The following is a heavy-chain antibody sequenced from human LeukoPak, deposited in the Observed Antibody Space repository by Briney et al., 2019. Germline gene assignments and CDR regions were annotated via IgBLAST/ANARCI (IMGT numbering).Heavy chain of an antibody. CDR2: ISAYNGNT. CDR3: ARDLRAAIGAHYYYYGMDV. D-gene: IGHD2-2*01. J-gene: IGHJ6*02. CDR1: GYTFTSYG. Sequence: ASVKVTCKASGYTFTSYGISWVRQAPGQGLEWMGCISAYNGNTNYAQKLQGRVTMTTDTSTSTAYMELRSLRSDDTAVYYCARDLRAAIGAHYYYYGMDVWGQGTTVTVSS. V-gene: IGHV1-18*01.